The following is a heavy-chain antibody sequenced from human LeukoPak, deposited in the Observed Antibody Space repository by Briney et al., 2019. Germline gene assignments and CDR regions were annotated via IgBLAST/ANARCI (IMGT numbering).Heavy chain of an antibody. J-gene: IGHJ1*01. CDR3: ASRWVGYCSSTSCYTEYFQY. V-gene: IGHV1-69*06. D-gene: IGHD2-2*02. CDR2: IIPVFGTA. Sequence: SVKVSCKASGGTFSTYAISWVRQAPGQGLEWMGGIIPVFGTANYAQKFQVRVTITADKSTSTAYMELRSLRSEDTAVYYCASRWVGYCSSTSCYTEYFQYWGQGTLVTVSS. CDR1: GGTFSTYA.